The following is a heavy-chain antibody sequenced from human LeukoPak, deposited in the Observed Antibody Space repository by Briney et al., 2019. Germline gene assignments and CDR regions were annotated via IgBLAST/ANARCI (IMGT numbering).Heavy chain of an antibody. Sequence: KPSQTLSLTCTVSGGSISSGGYYWSWIRQPPGKGLEWIGYIYHSGSTYYNPSLKSRVTISVDRSKNQFSLKLSSVTAADTAVYYCARGGIRDFGVVIIRLLHAFDIWGQGTMVTVSS. CDR2: IYHSGST. J-gene: IGHJ3*02. D-gene: IGHD3-3*01. V-gene: IGHV4-30-2*01. CDR3: ARGGIRDFGVVIIRLLHAFDI. CDR1: GGSISSGGYY.